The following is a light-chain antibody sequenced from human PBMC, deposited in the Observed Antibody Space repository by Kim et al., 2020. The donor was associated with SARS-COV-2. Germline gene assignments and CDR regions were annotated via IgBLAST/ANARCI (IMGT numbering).Light chain of an antibody. CDR2: KAS. CDR3: QQCKTYPYT. V-gene: IGKV1-5*03. Sequence: ASVGGRVTITCRASQSISTWLAWYHQKPGKPPKLLIYKASTSESGVPSRFSGSGSGTEFTLTISSLQPDDFATYYCQQCKTYPYTFGHGTKLEI. CDR1: QSISTW. J-gene: IGKJ2*01.